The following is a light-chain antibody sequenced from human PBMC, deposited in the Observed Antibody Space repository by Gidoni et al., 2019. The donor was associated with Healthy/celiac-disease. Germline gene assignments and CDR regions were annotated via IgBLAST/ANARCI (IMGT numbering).Light chain of an antibody. Sequence: EIEMTQSPATLSVSPGERATISCRASQSVSSNLAWYQQKPGQAPRLLIYGASTRATGIPARFSGSGSGTEFTLTISSLQSEDFAVYYCQQYNNWPETFGQGTKVEIK. V-gene: IGKV3-15*01. J-gene: IGKJ1*01. CDR1: QSVSSN. CDR2: GAS. CDR3: QQYNNWPET.